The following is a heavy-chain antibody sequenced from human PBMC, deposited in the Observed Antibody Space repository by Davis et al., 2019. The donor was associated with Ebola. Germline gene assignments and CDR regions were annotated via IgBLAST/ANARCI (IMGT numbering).Heavy chain of an antibody. V-gene: IGHV1-58*02. Sequence: SVKVSCKASGFTFSSSGMQWVRQARGQRLEWMGGIVVGSGSTTYAQKFRERLTMTRDMSTSTAYMELSSLRFEDTAVYYCATVERYCSSASCYNYWGQGTLVTVSS. CDR1: GFTFSSSG. CDR3: ATVERYCSSASCYNY. J-gene: IGHJ4*02. CDR2: IVVGSGST. D-gene: IGHD2-2*02.